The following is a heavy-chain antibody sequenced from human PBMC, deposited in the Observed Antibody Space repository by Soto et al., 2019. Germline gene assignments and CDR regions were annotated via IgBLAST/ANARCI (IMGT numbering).Heavy chain of an antibody. D-gene: IGHD2-2*01. V-gene: IGHV4-4*02. CDR1: GDSISSSNW. CDR3: ARARQYCSSTSCYLDP. Sequence: QVQLQESGPGLVKPSGTLSLTCGVSGDSISSSNWWNWVRQPSGKGLEWIGEIHHSGSTSYNPSLKSRVTISVDKSKNQFSLKLNSVIAADTAVYYCARARQYCSSTSCYLDPWGQGTLVTVSS. CDR2: IHHSGST. J-gene: IGHJ5*02.